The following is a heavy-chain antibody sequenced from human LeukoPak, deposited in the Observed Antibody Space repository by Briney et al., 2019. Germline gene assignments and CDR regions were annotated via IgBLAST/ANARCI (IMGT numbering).Heavy chain of an antibody. D-gene: IGHD5-18*01. J-gene: IGHJ3*01. CDR3: ARTYTAMVVADAFDV. CDR1: GGSFSGYY. Sequence: SETLSLTCAVYGGSFSGYYWSWIRRPPGKGLEWIGEINHSGSTNYNPSLKSRVTISVDTSKNQFSLSLRSVTAADTAVYYCARTYTAMVVADAFDVWGQGTMVTVSS. V-gene: IGHV4-34*01. CDR2: INHSGST.